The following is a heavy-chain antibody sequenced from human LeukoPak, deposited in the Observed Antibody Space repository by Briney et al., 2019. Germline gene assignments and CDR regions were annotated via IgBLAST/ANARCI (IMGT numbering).Heavy chain of an antibody. CDR2: IYTSGST. V-gene: IGHV4-4*07. CDR3: ARDRGYGDYFDAFDI. D-gene: IGHD4-17*01. Sequence: SETLSLTCTVSGGSISSYYWNWIRQPAGKGLEWIGHIYTSGSTNYNPSPKSRVTMSVDTSKKQFSLKLTSVTAADTAVYYCARDRGYGDYFDAFDIWGQGTMVTVSS. J-gene: IGHJ3*02. CDR1: GGSISSYY.